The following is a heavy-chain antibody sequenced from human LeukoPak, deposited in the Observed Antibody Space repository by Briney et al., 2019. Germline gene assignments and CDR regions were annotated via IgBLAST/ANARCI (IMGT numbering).Heavy chain of an antibody. D-gene: IGHD3-10*01. J-gene: IGHJ4*02. CDR2: INPNSGGT. CDR3: ARDLQGWFGELLGY. Sequence: ASVKVSCKASGYSFIGYYMHWVRQAPGQGLEWMGWINPNSGGTNYAQKFQGRVTMTRDTSISTAYMELSRLRSDDTAMYYCARDLQGWFGELLGYWGQGTLVTVPS. CDR1: GYSFIGYY. V-gene: IGHV1-2*02.